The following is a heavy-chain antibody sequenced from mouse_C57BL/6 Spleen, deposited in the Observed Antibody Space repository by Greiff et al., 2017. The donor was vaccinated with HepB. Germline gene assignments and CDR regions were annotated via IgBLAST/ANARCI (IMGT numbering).Heavy chain of an antibody. D-gene: IGHD2-1*01. CDR2: IDPEDGDT. Sequence: VQLQQSGAELVKPGASVKLSCTASGFNIKDYYMHWVKQRTEQGLEWIGRIDPEDGDTKYAAKFQGKATITADTSSNTAYLQLSSLTSEDTAVYYCARRIYYGNSCDAMDYWGQGTSVTVSS. CDR1: GFNIKDYY. CDR3: ARRIYYGNSCDAMDY. J-gene: IGHJ4*01. V-gene: IGHV14-2*01.